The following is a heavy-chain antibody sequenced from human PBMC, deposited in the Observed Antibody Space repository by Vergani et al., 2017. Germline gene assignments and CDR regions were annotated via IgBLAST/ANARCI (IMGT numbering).Heavy chain of an antibody. CDR1: GFTFSSYA. Sequence: EVQLLESGGGLVQPGGSLRLSCAASGFTFSSYAMSWVRQAPGKGLEWVSVISGSGGTTYYADSVKGRFTISRDNSKNTLYLQMNSLRAEDTAVYYCAKSGTGYYSGDYWGQGTLVTVSS. D-gene: IGHD3/OR15-3a*01. V-gene: IGHV3-23*01. CDR3: AKSGTGYYSGDY. CDR2: ISGSGGTT. J-gene: IGHJ4*02.